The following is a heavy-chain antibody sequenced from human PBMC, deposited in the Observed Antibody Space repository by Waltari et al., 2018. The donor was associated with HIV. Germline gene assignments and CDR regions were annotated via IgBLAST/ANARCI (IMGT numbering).Heavy chain of an antibody. CDR3: ARCVSYELIWGSFPAD. D-gene: IGHD3-16*01. CDR2: IDHSGCA. CDR1: VDSFCDSDWSFTEHH. Sequence: HVQLHQWGAGLLRPSETLPLSCAVYVDSFCDSDWSFTEHHWTWSRQSPRTGLEWRAGIDHSGCANCQRAISSRYSSAVDTIKKQFYLGVTSVTSADTGVDYCARCVSYELIWGSFPADWSQGTLVSVSS. J-gene: IGHJ4*02. V-gene: IGHV4-34*01.